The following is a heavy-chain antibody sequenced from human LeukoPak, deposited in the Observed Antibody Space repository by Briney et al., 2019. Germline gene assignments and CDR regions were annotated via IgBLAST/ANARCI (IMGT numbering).Heavy chain of an antibody. CDR2: IYTSGST. CDR3: AREAPGYEPKRWFDP. D-gene: IGHD1-1*01. V-gene: IGHV4-61*02. CDR1: GGSISSGSYY. Sequence: KPSQTLSLTCTVSGGSISSGSYYWSWIRQPAGKGLEWIGRIYTSGSTNYNPSLKSRVTISVDTSKNQFSLKLSSVTAADTAVYYCAREAPGYEPKRWFDPWGQGTLVTVSS. J-gene: IGHJ5*02.